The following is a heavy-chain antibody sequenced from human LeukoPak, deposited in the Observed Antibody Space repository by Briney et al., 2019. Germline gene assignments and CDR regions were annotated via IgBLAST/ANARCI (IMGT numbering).Heavy chain of an antibody. J-gene: IGHJ4*02. CDR3: ATQQHIVVGEVF. CDR1: GFTFSSYS. CDR2: ISSSSSYI. Sequence: GGSLRLSCAASGFTFSSYSMNWVRQAPGKGLEWVSSISSSSSYIYYADSVEGRFTISRDNAKNSLYLQMNSLRAEDTAVYYCATQQHIVVGEVFWGQGTLVTVSS. V-gene: IGHV3-21*01. D-gene: IGHD2-21*01.